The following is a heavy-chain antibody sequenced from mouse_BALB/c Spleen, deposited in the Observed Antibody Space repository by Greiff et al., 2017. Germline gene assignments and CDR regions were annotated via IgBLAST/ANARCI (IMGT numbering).Heavy chain of an antibody. V-gene: IGHV1S81*02. J-gene: IGHJ3*01. Sequence: QVQLQQSGAELVKPGASVKLSCKASGYTFTSYYMYWVKQRPGQGLEWIGGINPSNGGTNFNEKFKSKATLTVDKSSSTAYMQLSSLTSEDSAVYYCTRLITTSFAYWGQGTLVTVSA. CDR3: TRLITTSFAY. CDR2: INPSNGGT. D-gene: IGHD2-4*01. CDR1: GYTFTSYY.